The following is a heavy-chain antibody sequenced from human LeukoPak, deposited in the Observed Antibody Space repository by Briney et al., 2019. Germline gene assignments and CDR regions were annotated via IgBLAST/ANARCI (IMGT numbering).Heavy chain of an antibody. D-gene: IGHD3-10*01. CDR2: INHSGST. CDR3: ARGYYGSGKPRNYYYYYGMDV. CDR1: GGSFSGYY. V-gene: IGHV4-34*01. Sequence: SETLSLTCAVYGGSFSGYYWSWIRQPPGKGLEWSGEINHSGSTNYNPSLTSRVTISVDASKNQFSLKLSSVTAADTAVYYCARGYYGSGKPRNYYYYYGMDVWGKGTTVTVSS. J-gene: IGHJ6*04.